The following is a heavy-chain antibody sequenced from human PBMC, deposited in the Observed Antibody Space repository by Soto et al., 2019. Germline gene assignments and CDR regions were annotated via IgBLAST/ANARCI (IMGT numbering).Heavy chain of an antibody. V-gene: IGHV4-34*01. J-gene: IGHJ6*03. CDR1: GGSFSGYY. CDR3: AKGNYQTYYYYYYMDV. Sequence: SETLSLTCAVYGGSFSGYYWSWIRQPPGKGLEWIGGINHSGSTNYNPSLKSRVTILVDTSKNQLSLKLSSVTAADTAVYYCAKGNYQTYYYYYYMDVWGKGTTVTVSS. CDR2: INHSGST. D-gene: IGHD1-7*01.